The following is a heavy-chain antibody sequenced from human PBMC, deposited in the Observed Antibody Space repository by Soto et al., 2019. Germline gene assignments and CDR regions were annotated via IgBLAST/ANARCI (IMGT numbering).Heavy chain of an antibody. J-gene: IGHJ4*02. Sequence: TLSLTCTVSGGSISSSSYYWGWIRQPPGKGLEWIGSIYYSGSTYYNPSLKSRVTISVDTSKNQFSLKLSSVTAADTAVYYCARQDDYDPQNYYFDYWGQGTLVTVSS. V-gene: IGHV4-39*01. CDR1: GGSISSSSYY. CDR2: IYYSGST. CDR3: ARQDDYDPQNYYFDY. D-gene: IGHD3-16*01.